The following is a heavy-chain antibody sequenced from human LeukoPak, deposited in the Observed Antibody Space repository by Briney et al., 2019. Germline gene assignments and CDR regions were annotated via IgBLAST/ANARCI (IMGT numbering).Heavy chain of an antibody. D-gene: IGHD3-10*01. J-gene: IGHJ4*02. CDR3: ARGTYYYGSRSPETGY. V-gene: IGHV3-7*03. Sequence: PGGSLRLSCVASGFTFSGYWMSWVRQAPGKGLEWMANIKQDGSEKYYVDSVKGRFTISRDNAKNSLYLQMNSLRAEDTAVYYCARGTYYYGSRSPETGYWGQGTLVTVSS. CDR1: GFTFSGYW. CDR2: IKQDGSEK.